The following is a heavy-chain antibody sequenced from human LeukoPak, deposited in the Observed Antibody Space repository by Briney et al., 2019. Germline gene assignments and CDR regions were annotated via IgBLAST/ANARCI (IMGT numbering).Heavy chain of an antibody. CDR3: ARDSHGQTLDSTIFYYYYYMDV. D-gene: IGHD5-24*01. CDR2: IYTSGST. J-gene: IGHJ6*03. Sequence: PSETLSLTCTVSGGSISSYYWSWIRQPAGKGLEWIGRIYTSGSTNYNPSLKSRVTISVDTSKNQFSLKLSSVTAADTAVYYCARDSHGQTLDSTIFYYYYYMDVWGKGTTVTVSS. V-gene: IGHV4-4*07. CDR1: GGSISSYY.